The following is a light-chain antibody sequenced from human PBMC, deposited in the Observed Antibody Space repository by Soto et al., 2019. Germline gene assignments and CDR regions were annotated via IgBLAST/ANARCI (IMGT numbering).Light chain of an antibody. Sequence: QSVLTQPPSVSGAPGQRVTISCTGIGSNIGAGCDVHWYQHRPGTAPKLLVFGDSHRPSGVPDRFSGSKSGTSASLAITGLQAEDEGDYYCQSYDSTLDARYVFGTGTKVTVL. CDR3: QSYDSTLDARYV. CDR2: GDS. CDR1: GSNIGAGCD. J-gene: IGLJ1*01. V-gene: IGLV1-40*01.